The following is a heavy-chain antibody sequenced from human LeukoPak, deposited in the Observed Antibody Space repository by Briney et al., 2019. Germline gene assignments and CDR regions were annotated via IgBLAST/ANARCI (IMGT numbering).Heavy chain of an antibody. D-gene: IGHD3-3*01. Sequence: ASVKVSCKASGGTFSSYAISWVRQAPGQGLEWMGGIIPIFGTANYAQKFQGRVTITADESTSTAYMELSSLRSEDTAVYYCARVARYKIPTYYDFWSGVIFDYWGQGTLVTVSS. CDR2: IIPIFGTA. CDR1: GGTFSSYA. V-gene: IGHV1-69*13. CDR3: ARVARYKIPTYYDFWSGVIFDY. J-gene: IGHJ4*02.